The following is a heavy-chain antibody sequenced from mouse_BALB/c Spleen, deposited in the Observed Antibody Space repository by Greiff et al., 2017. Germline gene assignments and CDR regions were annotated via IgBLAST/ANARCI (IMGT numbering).Heavy chain of an antibody. D-gene: IGHD2-4*01. Sequence: EVMLVESGGGLVKPGGSLKLSCAASGFTFSSYAMSWVRQTPEKRLEWVASISSGGSTYYPDSVKGRFTISRDNARNILYLQMSSLRSEDTAMYYCARGSTMISSFAYWGQGTLVTVSA. V-gene: IGHV5-6-5*01. CDR1: GFTFSSYA. CDR3: ARGSTMISSFAY. CDR2: ISSGGST. J-gene: IGHJ3*01.